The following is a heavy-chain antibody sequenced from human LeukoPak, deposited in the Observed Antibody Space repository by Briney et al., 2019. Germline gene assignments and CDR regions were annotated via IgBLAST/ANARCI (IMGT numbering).Heavy chain of an antibody. CDR2: TYHSGST. V-gene: IGHV4-30-2*01. D-gene: IGHD3-10*01. CDR3: ARDLRGDAFDI. Sequence: KTSETLSLTCAVSGGSISSGGYSWSWIRQPPGKGLEWIGYTYHSGSTYYNPSLKSRVTISVDRSKNQFSLKLSSVTAADTAVYYCARDLRGDAFDIWGQGTMVTVSS. J-gene: IGHJ3*02. CDR1: GGSISSGGYS.